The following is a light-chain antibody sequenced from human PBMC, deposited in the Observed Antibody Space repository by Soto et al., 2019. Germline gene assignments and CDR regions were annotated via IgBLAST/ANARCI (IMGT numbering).Light chain of an antibody. CDR2: GAS. CDR1: QSVVY. Sequence: EIVLTQSPGPLSLSPGERATLSCRASQSVVYLAWYQQKPGQAPRLLFYGASNRATSIPGRFSGSGSGTDFTLTISRMEPEDSAVYYCHQYGIVPWTVGQGTKVEIK. V-gene: IGKV3-20*01. CDR3: HQYGIVPWT. J-gene: IGKJ1*01.